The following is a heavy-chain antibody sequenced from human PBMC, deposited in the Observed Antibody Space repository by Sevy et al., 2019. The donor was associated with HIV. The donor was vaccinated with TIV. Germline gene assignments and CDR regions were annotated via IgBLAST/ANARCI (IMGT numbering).Heavy chain of an antibody. Sequence: GGSLRLSCAASGFTFNIFSINWVRQAPGKGLEWVSYISSSTIYYAASVKGRFTISRDNPKNSLSLQMNSLRAEDTAVYYCAREGGYTDQGMDVWGQGTTVTVSS. CDR3: AREGGYTDQGMDV. V-gene: IGHV3-48*01. CDR2: ISSSTI. D-gene: IGHD5-12*01. CDR1: GFTFNIFS. J-gene: IGHJ6*02.